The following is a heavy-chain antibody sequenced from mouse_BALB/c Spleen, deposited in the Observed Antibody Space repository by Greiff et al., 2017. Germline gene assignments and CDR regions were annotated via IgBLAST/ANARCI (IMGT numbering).Heavy chain of an antibody. CDR1: GFAFSSYD. CDR2: ISSGGGST. D-gene: IGHD1-1*01. V-gene: IGHV5-12-1*01. J-gene: IGHJ2*01. CDR3: ARLTTLYYFDY. Sequence: EVKLVESGGGLVKPGGSLKLSCAASGFAFSSYDMSWVRQTPEKRLEWVAYISSGGGSTYYPDTVKGRFTISRDNAKNTLYLQMSSLKSEDTAMYYCARLTTLYYFDYWGQGTTLTVSS.